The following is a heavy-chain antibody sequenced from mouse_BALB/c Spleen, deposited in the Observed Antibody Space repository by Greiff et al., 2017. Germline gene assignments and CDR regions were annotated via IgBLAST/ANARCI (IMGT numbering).Heavy chain of an antibody. CDR3: TRSYRYDGAWFAY. Sequence: LQQPGSELVRPGASVKLSCKASGYTFTSYWMHWVKQRHGQGLEWIGNIYPGSGSTNYDEKFKSKGTLTVDTSSSADYLHLSSLTSEDSAVYCCTRSYRYDGAWFAYWGQGTLVTVSA. CDR2: IYPGSGST. V-gene: IGHV1S22*01. D-gene: IGHD2-14*01. J-gene: IGHJ3*01. CDR1: GYTFTSYW.